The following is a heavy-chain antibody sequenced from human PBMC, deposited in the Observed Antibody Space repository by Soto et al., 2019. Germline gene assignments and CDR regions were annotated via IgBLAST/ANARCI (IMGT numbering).Heavy chain of an antibody. Sequence: SETLSLTXTVSGGSVSSNAYSWTWIRQHPRTRPGWIGSISSSGRTSYSPSLKRRVTISLDASKNQFSLQLTSVTAADTAVYHCARFVCAYIAMTSMGYFDAWGPGTMVTVSS. V-gene: IGHV4-31*02. CDR3: ARFVCAYIAMTSMGYFDA. D-gene: IGHD3-22*01. J-gene: IGHJ4*01. CDR2: ISSSGRT. CDR1: GGSVSSNAYS.